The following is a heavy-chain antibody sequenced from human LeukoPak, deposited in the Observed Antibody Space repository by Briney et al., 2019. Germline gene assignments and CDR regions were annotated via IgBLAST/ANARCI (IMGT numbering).Heavy chain of an antibody. CDR3: AKAGGWAREDYKGYAFDI. J-gene: IGHJ3*02. V-gene: IGHV1-18*01. D-gene: IGHD6-19*01. CDR2: ISTYNGNT. CDR1: GYTFTNYG. Sequence: ASVKVSCKASGYTFTNYGIIWARQAPGQGLEWMGWISTYNGNTNYAQEIQGRVTMTTDTSTSTAYMELRSLISDDTAVYYCAKAGGWAREDYKGYAFDIWGQGTMVTVS.